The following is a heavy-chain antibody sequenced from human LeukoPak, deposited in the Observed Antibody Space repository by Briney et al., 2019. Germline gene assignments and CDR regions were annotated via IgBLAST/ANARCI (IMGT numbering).Heavy chain of an antibody. V-gene: IGHV3-23*01. CDR2: MSGSGDNT. CDR3: AKKLLPNCSGGSCYHDAFDI. CDR1: RFIFSSYA. J-gene: IGHJ3*02. Sequence: GGSLRLSCVASRFIFSSYAMSWVRQAPGKGLEWVSTMSGSGDNTYYADSVKGRFTISRDNSKNTLYLQMNSLTAEDTAVYYCAKKLLPNCSGGSCYHDAFDIWGQGTMVTVSS. D-gene: IGHD2-15*01.